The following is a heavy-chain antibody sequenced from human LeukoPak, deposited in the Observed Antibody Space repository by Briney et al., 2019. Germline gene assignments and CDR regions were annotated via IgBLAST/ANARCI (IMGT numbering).Heavy chain of an antibody. CDR1: GYTFTSYY. CDR2: INPSGGST. V-gene: IGHV1-46*01. CDR3: ARETGHGYNWMGY. Sequence: ASVKVSCKASGYTFTSYYMHWVRQAPGQGLEWMGIINPSGGSTSYAQKFQGRVTITADESTSTAYMELSSLRSEDTAVYYCARETGHGYNWMGYWGQGTLVTVSS. J-gene: IGHJ4*02. D-gene: IGHD5-24*01.